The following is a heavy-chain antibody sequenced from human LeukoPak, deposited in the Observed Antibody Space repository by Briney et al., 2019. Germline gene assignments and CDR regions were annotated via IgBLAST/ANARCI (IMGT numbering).Heavy chain of an antibody. V-gene: IGHV4-59*01. J-gene: IGHJ4*02. D-gene: IGHD4-17*01. CDR3: ARGGGPTVTTSGGFDY. CDR1: GGSISSYY. CDR2: IYYSGST. Sequence: SETLSLTCTVSGGSISSYYWSWIRQPPGKGLEWIGYIYYSGSTNYNPSLKSRVTISVDTSKNRFSLKLSSVTAADTAVYYCARGGGPTVTTSGGFDYWGQGTLVTVSS.